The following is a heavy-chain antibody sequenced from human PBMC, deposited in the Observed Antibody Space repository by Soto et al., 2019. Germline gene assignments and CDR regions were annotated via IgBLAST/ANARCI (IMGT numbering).Heavy chain of an antibody. D-gene: IGHD3-3*01. Sequence: SETLSLTCTVSGGSISSGGYYWSWIRQHPGKGLEWIGYIYYGGSTYYNPSLKSRVTISVDTSKNQFSLKLSSVTAADTAVYYCARVTGSITIFGVVLGWFEPWGQGTLVTVSS. CDR3: ARVTGSITIFGVVLGWFEP. CDR1: GGSISSGGYY. V-gene: IGHV4-31*03. CDR2: IYYGGST. J-gene: IGHJ5*02.